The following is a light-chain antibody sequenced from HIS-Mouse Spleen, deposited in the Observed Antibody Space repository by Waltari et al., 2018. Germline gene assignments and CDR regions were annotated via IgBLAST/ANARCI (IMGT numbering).Light chain of an antibody. CDR3: CSYAGSVV. CDR1: SSDVGSYNL. V-gene: IGLV2-23*01. J-gene: IGLJ2*01. CDR2: EGS. Sequence: QSALTQPASVSGSPGQSITISCTGTSSDVGSYNLVSWYQQPPGKAPKLMIYEGSKRPSGVSNRFSGSKSGNTASLTISGLQAEDEADYYCCSYAGSVVFGGGTKLTVL.